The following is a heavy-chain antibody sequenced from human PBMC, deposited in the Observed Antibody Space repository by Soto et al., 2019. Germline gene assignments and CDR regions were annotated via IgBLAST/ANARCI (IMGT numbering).Heavy chain of an antibody. V-gene: IGHV2-5*02. CDR2: IYWDDET. J-gene: IGHJ4*02. D-gene: IGHD4-17*01. Sequence: QITLKESGPTLVKPTQTLTLTCTFSGFALSSSGVGVCWIRQPPGKALEWLAVIYWDDETRYSPSLKRRLTITKDTSKHQVVLTVTNIDPVDTATYYCARDGDYGGRFAYWGQGTLVTVSS. CDR1: GFALSSSGVG. CDR3: ARDGDYGGRFAY.